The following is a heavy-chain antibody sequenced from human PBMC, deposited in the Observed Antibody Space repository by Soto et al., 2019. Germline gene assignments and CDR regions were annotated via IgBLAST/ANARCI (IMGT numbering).Heavy chain of an antibody. CDR3: ARARFYGDDLYYFDS. J-gene: IGHJ4*02. CDR1: GYTFTSSG. Sequence: QVQLVQSGAEVKKPGASVKVSCKASGYTFTSSGISWVRQAPGQGLEWMGWISAYNGNTNSAQKFQGRVTMTTDASTNTAYMELRSLRSDDTAVYYCARARFYGDDLYYFDSWGQGTLVTVSS. D-gene: IGHD4-17*01. V-gene: IGHV1-18*01. CDR2: ISAYNGNT.